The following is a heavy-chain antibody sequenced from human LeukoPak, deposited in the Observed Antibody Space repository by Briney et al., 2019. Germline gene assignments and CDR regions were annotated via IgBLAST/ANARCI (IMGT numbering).Heavy chain of an antibody. J-gene: IGHJ4*02. CDR2: IYSDNT. V-gene: IGHV3-53*01. Sequence: AGGSLRLSCTVSGFTVSSNSMSWVRQAPGKGLEWVSFIYSDNTHYSDSVKGRFTISRDNSKNTLYLQMNSPRAEDTAVYYCSKSIAVAGTGDYWGQGTLATVSS. D-gene: IGHD6-19*01. CDR1: GFTVSSNS. CDR3: SKSIAVAGTGDY.